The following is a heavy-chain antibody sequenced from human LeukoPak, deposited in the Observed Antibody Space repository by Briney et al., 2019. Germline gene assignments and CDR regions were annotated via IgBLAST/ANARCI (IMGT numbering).Heavy chain of an antibody. CDR2: IYGGGTNT. D-gene: IGHD6-19*01. CDR3: AKRITVAAGIYFDS. J-gene: IGHJ4*02. Sequence: HAGGSLRLSCVGSGFSFSSFAMTWVRQAPGKGLEWVSTIYGGGTNTFYADSVKGRFTISRDDSKNTQFLEMDSLRPEDTAVYFCAKRITVAAGIYFDSWGQGTLVTVSS. V-gene: IGHV3-23*01. CDR1: GFSFSSFA.